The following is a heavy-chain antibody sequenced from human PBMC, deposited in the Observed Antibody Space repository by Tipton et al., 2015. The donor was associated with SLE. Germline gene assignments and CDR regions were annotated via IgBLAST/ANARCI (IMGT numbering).Heavy chain of an antibody. CDR1: GGSISSGGYY. CDR2: IYYSGST. Sequence: TLSLTCTVSGGSISSGGYYWSWIRQHPGKGLEWIGYIYYSGSTYYNPSLKSRVTISVDTSKNQFSLKLSSVTAADTAVYYCARGGIADPFDYWGQGTLVTVSS. J-gene: IGHJ4*02. D-gene: IGHD6-13*01. V-gene: IGHV4-31*03. CDR3: ARGGIADPFDY.